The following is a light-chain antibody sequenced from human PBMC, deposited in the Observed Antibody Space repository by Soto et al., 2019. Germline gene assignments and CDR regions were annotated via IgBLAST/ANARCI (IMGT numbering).Light chain of an antibody. Sequence: DIQLTQSPSFLSASVGDRVTITSRASQGISSYLAWYQQKPGKAPKLLIYAASTLQSGVPSRFSGSGSGTEFTLTISSLQPEDFATYYCQQLNSYPPTFGGGTKVEIK. CDR1: QGISSY. CDR2: AAS. V-gene: IGKV1-9*01. CDR3: QQLNSYPPT. J-gene: IGKJ4*01.